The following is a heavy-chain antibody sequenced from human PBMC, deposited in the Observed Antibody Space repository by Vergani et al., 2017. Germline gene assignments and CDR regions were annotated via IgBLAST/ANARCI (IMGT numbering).Heavy chain of an antibody. CDR2: IYHSGST. Sequence: QLQLQESGSGLVKPSQTLSLTCAVSCGSISSGGYSWSWIRQPPGKGLEWIGSIYHSGSTYYNPSLKSRVTISVDRSKNQFSLKLSSVTAADTAVYYCARGHDSSGYDYDYWGQGTLVTVSS. V-gene: IGHV4-30-2*01. J-gene: IGHJ4*02. D-gene: IGHD3-22*01. CDR3: ARGHDSSGYDYDY. CDR1: CGSISSGGYS.